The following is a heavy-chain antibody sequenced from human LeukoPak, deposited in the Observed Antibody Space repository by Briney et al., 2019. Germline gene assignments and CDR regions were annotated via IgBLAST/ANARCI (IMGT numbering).Heavy chain of an antibody. V-gene: IGHV4-34*01. J-gene: IGHJ4*02. CDR3: ARGRRVDY. CDR2: INHSGST. CDR1: GGSFSGYY. Sequence: SETLSLTCAVYGGSFSGYYWSWIRQPPGKGLEWIGEINHSGSTNYNPSLKSRVTISVDTSKNQFSLKLSSVTAADTAVYYCARGRRVDYWGAGTLVTVSS.